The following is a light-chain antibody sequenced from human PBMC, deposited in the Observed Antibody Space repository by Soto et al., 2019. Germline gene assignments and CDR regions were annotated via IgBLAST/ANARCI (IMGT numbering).Light chain of an antibody. CDR3: QQYDSSPWT. CDR2: GAS. V-gene: IGKV3-20*01. CDR1: QSVTSSY. J-gene: IGKJ1*01. Sequence: EIVLTQSPGTLSLSPGERATLSCTASQSVTSSYLAWYQQKPGQAPRLLIYGASRRATGIPDRFSGSGSGTDFTLTISRLEPEDFAVYYCQQYDSSPWTFGQGTKVEIK.